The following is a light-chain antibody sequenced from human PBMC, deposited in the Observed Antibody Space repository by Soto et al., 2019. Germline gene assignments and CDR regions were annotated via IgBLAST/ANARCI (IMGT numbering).Light chain of an antibody. Sequence: DIQMTQSPSSLSASVGDRVAITCRASQSISNYLNWYQQKPGKAPKVLIYAASNLQSGVPSRFSGSGSGTDFTLTISSLQPEDFATYYCQHADSFPLITFGQGTRLEI. CDR1: QSISNY. CDR2: AAS. CDR3: QHADSFPLIT. J-gene: IGKJ5*01. V-gene: IGKV1-39*01.